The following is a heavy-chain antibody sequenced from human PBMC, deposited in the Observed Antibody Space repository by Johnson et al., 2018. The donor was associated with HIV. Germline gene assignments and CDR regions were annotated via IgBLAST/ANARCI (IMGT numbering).Heavy chain of an antibody. CDR1: GFTFSSYA. J-gene: IGHJ3*02. V-gene: IGHV3-30*04. CDR2: ISYDGSNK. CDR3: AREEGSGEPPNAFDI. Sequence: QEQLVESGGGVVQPGRSLRLSCAASGFTFSSYAMHWVRQAPGKGLEWVAVISYDGSNKYYADSVKGRFTISRDNSKNTLYQQMNSLRAEDTAVYYCAREEGSGEPPNAFDIWGQGTMVTVSS. D-gene: IGHD3-16*01.